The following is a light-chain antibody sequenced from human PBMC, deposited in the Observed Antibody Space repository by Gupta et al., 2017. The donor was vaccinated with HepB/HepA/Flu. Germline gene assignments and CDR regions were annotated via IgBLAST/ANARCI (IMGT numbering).Light chain of an antibody. CDR3: VLHMGGGTWV. V-gene: IGLV8-61*02. J-gene: IGLJ3*02. CDR1: SGAVTSSYY. CDR2: NTN. Sequence: QTVVTQEPWYSVSPGGTGTLTCGLRSGAVTSSYYPSWYQQTPGQAPRVLITNTNVRSSGVPDCFSGYTVGNKAAPTIPGAQGDEESDYYCVLHMGGGTWVFGGGTKLTAL.